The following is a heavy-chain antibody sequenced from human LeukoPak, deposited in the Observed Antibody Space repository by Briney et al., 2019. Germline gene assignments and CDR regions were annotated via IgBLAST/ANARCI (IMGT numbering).Heavy chain of an antibody. D-gene: IGHD3-10*01. CDR3: ARVRESYIGFGELFKSSCAFDI. V-gene: IGHV4-39*07. CDR1: GGSISSSSYY. CDR2: IYYSGST. J-gene: IGHJ3*02. Sequence: SETLSLTCTVSGGSISSSSYYWGWIRQPPGKGLEWIGSIYYSGSTYYNPSLKSRVTISVDTSKNQFSLKLSSVTAADTAVYYCARVRESYIGFGELFKSSCAFDIWGQGTMVTVSS.